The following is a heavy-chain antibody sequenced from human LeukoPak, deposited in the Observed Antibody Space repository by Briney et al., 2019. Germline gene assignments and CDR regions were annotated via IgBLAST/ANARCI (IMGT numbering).Heavy chain of an antibody. CDR2: IIPILGIA. CDR3: ARVRRNVAAAAAYYFDY. J-gene: IGHJ4*02. V-gene: IGHV1-69*04. Sequence: ASVKVSCKASGGTFSSYAISWVRQAPGQGLEWMGRIIPILGIANYAQKFQGRVTITADKSTSTAYMELSSLRSEDTAVYYCARVRRNVAAAAAYYFDYWGQGTLVTVSS. CDR1: GGTFSSYA. D-gene: IGHD6-13*01.